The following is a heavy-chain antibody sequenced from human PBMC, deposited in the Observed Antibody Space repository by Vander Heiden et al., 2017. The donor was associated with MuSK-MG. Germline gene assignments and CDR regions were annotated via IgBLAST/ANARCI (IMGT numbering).Heavy chain of an antibody. CDR2: IKQDGSEK. V-gene: IGHV3-7*01. D-gene: IGHD1-1*01. J-gene: IGHJ3*02. CDR3: ARVVTTPAGGDAFDI. Sequence: EVQLVESGGGLVQPGGSLRLSCAASGFTFSSYWMSWVRQAPGKGLEWVANIKQDGSEKYYVDAGKGRFTISRDNAKNSLYMQMNRMRAEETAVYYCARVVTTPAGGDAFDIWGQGTMVTVSS. CDR1: GFTFSSYW.